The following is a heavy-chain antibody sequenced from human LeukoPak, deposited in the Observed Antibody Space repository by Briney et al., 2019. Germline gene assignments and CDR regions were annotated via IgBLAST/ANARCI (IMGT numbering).Heavy chain of an antibody. Sequence: GGSLRLSCVASGLSFSNYWMNWVRQAPGKGLEWVANIRPDGGEQFYVDSVKGRFTISRDNADNSLYLQLTSLRPEDTAVHYCAREHKTFDYWGQGILVTVSS. CDR1: GLSFSNYW. V-gene: IGHV3-7*03. J-gene: IGHJ4*02. CDR2: IRPDGGEQ. CDR3: AREHKTFDY.